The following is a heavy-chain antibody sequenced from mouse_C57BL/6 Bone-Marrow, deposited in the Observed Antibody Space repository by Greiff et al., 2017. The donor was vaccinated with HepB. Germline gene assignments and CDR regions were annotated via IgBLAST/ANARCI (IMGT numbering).Heavy chain of an antibody. D-gene: IGHD2-3*01. CDR2: INPSNGGT. V-gene: IGHV1-53*01. CDR3: ARYGGYYSYWYFDV. CDR1: GYTFTSYW. Sequence: QVHVKQPGTELVKPGASVKLSCKASGYTFTSYWMHWVKQRPGQGLEWIGNINPSNGGTNYNEKFKSKATLTVDKSSSTAYMQLSSLTSEDSAVYYCARYGGYYSYWYFDVWGTGTTVTVSS. J-gene: IGHJ1*03.